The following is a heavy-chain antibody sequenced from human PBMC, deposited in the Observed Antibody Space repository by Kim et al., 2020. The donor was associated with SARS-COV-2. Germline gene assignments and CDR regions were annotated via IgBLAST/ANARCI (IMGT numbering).Heavy chain of an antibody. Sequence: DGSNKYYADSVKGRFTISRDNSKNTLYLQMNSLRAEDTAVYYCARDRAPGWGQGTLVTVSS. V-gene: IGHV3-33*01. J-gene: IGHJ4*02. CDR2: DGSNK. CDR3: ARDRAPG. D-gene: IGHD3-10*01.